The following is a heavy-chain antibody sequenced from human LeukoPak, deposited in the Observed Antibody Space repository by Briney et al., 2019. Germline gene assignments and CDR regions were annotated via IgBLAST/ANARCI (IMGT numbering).Heavy chain of an antibody. CDR3: ATYLRLGELSPSGDAFDI. Sequence: SETLSLTCAVSGYSISSGYYWGWIRQPPGKGLEWIGSIYHSGSTYYNPSLKSRVTISVDTPKNQFSLKLSSVTAADTAVYYCATYLRLGELSPSGDAFDIWGQGTMVTVSS. CDR2: IYHSGST. D-gene: IGHD3-16*02. CDR1: GYSISSGYY. V-gene: IGHV4-38-2*01. J-gene: IGHJ3*02.